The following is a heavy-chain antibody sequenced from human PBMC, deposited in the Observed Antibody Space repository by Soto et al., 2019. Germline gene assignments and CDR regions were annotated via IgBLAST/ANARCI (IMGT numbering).Heavy chain of an antibody. CDR3: AKDLVLDPGFFYYSYGMDV. D-gene: IGHD6-6*01. CDR2: ISYDGKNK. CDR1: GFTFNTYA. Sequence: GGSLRLSCAASGFTFNTYAMHWVRQAPGKGLEWVAVISYDGKNKYYADFVKGRFTIYRDNSKNTLYLQMSSLRGDDTAVYYCAKDLVLDPGFFYYSYGMDVWGQGTTVTVSS. V-gene: IGHV3-30*18. J-gene: IGHJ6*02.